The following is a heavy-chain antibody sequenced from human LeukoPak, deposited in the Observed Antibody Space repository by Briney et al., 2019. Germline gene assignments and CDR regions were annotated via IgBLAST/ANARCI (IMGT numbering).Heavy chain of an antibody. D-gene: IGHD6-6*01. V-gene: IGHV3-23*01. J-gene: IGHJ4*02. Sequence: GGSLRLSCAASGFTFSSYAMSWVRQAPGKGLEWVSGISGSGGSAFYADSVQGRFTISRDNSKSTLYLQMNSLRADDTAIYYCAKGSSSSRPYFFDHWAPGTLVTVSS. CDR3: AKGSSSSRPYFFDH. CDR1: GFTFSSYA. CDR2: ISGSGGSA.